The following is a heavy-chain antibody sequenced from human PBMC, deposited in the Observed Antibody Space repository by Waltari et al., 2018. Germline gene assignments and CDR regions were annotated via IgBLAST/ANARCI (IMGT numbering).Heavy chain of an antibody. Sequence: QVQLQESGPGLVKPSETLSLTCAVSGYSISSGYFWVWIRQPPGKGLEWIAIVYHSGDTYYNPSLKGRVTISLDTSKNQFFLRLTSVTAADAAVYYCTRKEGNGYYQYWGQGTPVTVSS. CDR2: VYHSGDT. V-gene: IGHV4-38-2*01. CDR3: TRKEGNGYYQY. J-gene: IGHJ4*02. D-gene: IGHD1-26*01. CDR1: GYSISSGYF.